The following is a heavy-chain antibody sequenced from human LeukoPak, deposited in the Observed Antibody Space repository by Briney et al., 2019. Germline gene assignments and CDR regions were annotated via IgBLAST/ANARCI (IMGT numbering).Heavy chain of an antibody. CDR2: IYHSGST. V-gene: IGHV4-38-2*02. Sequence: SETPSLTCTVSGYSISTGYYWGWIRQPPGKGLEWIGSIYHSGSTYYNPSLKSRVTISVDTSKNQFSLKLSSVTAADTAVYYCARVPGQQLYYARWVDYWGQGTLVTVSS. J-gene: IGHJ4*02. CDR1: GYSISTGYY. CDR3: ARVPGQQLYYARWVDY. D-gene: IGHD6-13*01.